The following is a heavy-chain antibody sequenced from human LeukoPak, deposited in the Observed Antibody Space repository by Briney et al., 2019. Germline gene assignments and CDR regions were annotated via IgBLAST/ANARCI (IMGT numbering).Heavy chain of an antibody. CDR3: ASHFLVPAARYYGMDV. Sequence: PGGSLRLSCAASGFTFSSYAMSWVRQAPGKGLEWVSAISGSGGSTYYADSVKGRFTISRDNSKNTLYLQMNSLRAEDTAVYYCASHFLVPAARYYGMDVWGQGTTVTVSS. J-gene: IGHJ6*02. V-gene: IGHV3-23*01. CDR1: GFTFSSYA. CDR2: ISGSGGST. D-gene: IGHD2-2*01.